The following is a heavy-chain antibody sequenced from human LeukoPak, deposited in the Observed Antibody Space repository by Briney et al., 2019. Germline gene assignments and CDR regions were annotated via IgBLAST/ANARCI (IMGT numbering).Heavy chain of an antibody. Sequence: GGSLRLSCAASGFTLSSYAMPWVRHAPGKGLERVAVISDDGSNKYYADSVKGRFTISRDNSKNTLYLQMNSLRPEDTAVYYCARVDDLDAFDIWGQGTMVTVSS. CDR3: ARVDDLDAFDI. V-gene: IGHV3-30*04. CDR1: GFTLSSYA. J-gene: IGHJ3*02. D-gene: IGHD2-2*03. CDR2: ISDDGSNK.